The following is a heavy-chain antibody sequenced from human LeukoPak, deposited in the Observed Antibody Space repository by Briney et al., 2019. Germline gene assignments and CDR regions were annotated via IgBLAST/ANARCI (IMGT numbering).Heavy chain of an antibody. CDR2: IYYSGST. CDR3: ARDITNYYDSSGYSHDAFDI. J-gene: IGHJ3*02. Sequence: SETLSLTCTVSGGSISSGAYCWSWIRQPPGKGLEWIGYIYYSGSTNYNPSLKSRVTISVDTSKNQFSLKLSSVTAADTAVYYCARDITNYYDSSGYSHDAFDIWGQGTMVTVSS. V-gene: IGHV4-61*08. D-gene: IGHD3-22*01. CDR1: GGSISSGAYC.